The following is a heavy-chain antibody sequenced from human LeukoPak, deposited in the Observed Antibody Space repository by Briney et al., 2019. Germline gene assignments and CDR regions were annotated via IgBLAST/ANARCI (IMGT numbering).Heavy chain of an antibody. CDR2: INWNGGST. CDR1: GFTFDDYG. CDR3: RRSHSATLSTSYCLCCMAV. Sequence: PGGSLRLSCAASGFTFDDYGMSWVRQAPGKGLEWVSGINWNGGSTGYADSVKGRFTISRDNAKNSLYLQMNSLRAEDTACYYCRRSHSATLSTSYCLCCMAVWVKGRAVTVSS. V-gene: IGHV3-20*04. J-gene: IGHJ6*03. D-gene: IGHD5/OR15-5a*01.